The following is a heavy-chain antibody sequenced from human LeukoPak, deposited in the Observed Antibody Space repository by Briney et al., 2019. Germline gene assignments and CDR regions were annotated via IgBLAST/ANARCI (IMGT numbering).Heavy chain of an antibody. CDR1: GFTFSSHS. CDR3: ARDQDVYCSGGSCTSFDI. CDR2: ISSSSSYI. D-gene: IGHD2-15*01. V-gene: IGHV3-21*01. Sequence: KPGGSLRRSCAASGFTFSSHSMNWVRQAPGKGLEWVSSISSSSSYIYYVDSVKGRFTISRDNAKNSLYLQMNSLRAEDTAVYYCARDQDVYCSGGSCTSFDIWGQGTMVTVSS. J-gene: IGHJ3*02.